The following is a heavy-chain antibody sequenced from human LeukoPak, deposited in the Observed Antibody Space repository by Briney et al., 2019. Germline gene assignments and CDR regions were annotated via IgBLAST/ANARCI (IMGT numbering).Heavy chain of an antibody. CDR3: AKDFTATTVTTGVDY. J-gene: IGHJ4*02. D-gene: IGHD4-11*01. V-gene: IGHV3-9*01. CDR1: GFTFDDYA. Sequence: QAGGSLRLSCAASGFTFDDYAMHWVRQAPGKGLEWVSGISWNSGSIGYADSVKGRFTISRDNAKNSLYLQMNSLRAEDTALYYCAKDFTATTVTTGVDYWGQGTLVTVSS. CDR2: ISWNSGSI.